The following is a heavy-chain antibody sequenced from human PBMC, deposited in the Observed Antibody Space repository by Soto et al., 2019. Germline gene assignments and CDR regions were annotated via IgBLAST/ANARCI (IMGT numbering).Heavy chain of an antibody. Sequence: QVQLVQCGAEVKRPEASVKVSCRSSGYTFTDYYMHWVRQAPGQGLEWMGWINPNSGDTNYAQKFQGWVTMTRGTSINTAYMELSRLRSDDTAVYYCATGARSGYYTDYFDYWGQGTLVTVSS. CDR1: GYTFTDYY. D-gene: IGHD3-3*01. CDR2: INPNSGDT. CDR3: ATGARSGYYTDYFDY. V-gene: IGHV1-2*04. J-gene: IGHJ4*02.